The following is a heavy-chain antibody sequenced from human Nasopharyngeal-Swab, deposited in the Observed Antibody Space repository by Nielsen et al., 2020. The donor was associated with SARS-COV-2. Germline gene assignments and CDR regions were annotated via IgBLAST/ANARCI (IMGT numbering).Heavy chain of an antibody. CDR2: ISSSGSTI. Sequence: GESLKISCAASGFTFSSYGMHWVRQAPGKGLEWVSYISSSGSTIYYADSVKGRFTISRDNAKNSLYLQMNSLRAEDTAVYYCARKYCSSTSCYVYYYYYYGMDVWGQGTTVTVSS. J-gene: IGHJ6*02. CDR3: ARKYCSSTSCYVYYYYYYGMDV. CDR1: GFTFSSYG. D-gene: IGHD2-2*01. V-gene: IGHV3-48*04.